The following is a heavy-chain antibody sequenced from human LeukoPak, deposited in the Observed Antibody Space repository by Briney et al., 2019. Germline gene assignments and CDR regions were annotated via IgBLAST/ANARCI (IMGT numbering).Heavy chain of an antibody. CDR3: ATTRPSIMLTFGGVIVMPDYYYMDV. CDR2: INPNSGGT. J-gene: IGHJ6*03. Sequence: ASVKVPCKTSGYTFTGYYMHWVRQAPGQGLEWMGWINPNSGGTNYAQRFQGRVTMTRDTSISTAYMELSSLRSEDTAVYYCATTRPSIMLTFGGVIVMPDYYYMDVWGKGTTVTISS. V-gene: IGHV1-2*02. D-gene: IGHD3-16*02. CDR1: GYTFTGYY.